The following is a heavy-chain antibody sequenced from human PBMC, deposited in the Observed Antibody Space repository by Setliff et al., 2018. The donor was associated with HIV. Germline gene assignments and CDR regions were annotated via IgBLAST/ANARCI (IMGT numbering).Heavy chain of an antibody. CDR3: AKMVGGSRSSGSCYFDY. CDR2: ISDTADKT. D-gene: IGHD2-15*01. J-gene: IGHJ4*02. Sequence: PGGSLRLSCAASGFTFSSYAMSWVRQAPGKGLEWVSTISDTADKTYYADSVKGRFTISRDNSKSSLNLQMNSLRAEETAIYYCAKMVGGSRSSGSCYFDYWGQGTLVTVSS. V-gene: IGHV3-23*01. CDR1: GFTFSSYA.